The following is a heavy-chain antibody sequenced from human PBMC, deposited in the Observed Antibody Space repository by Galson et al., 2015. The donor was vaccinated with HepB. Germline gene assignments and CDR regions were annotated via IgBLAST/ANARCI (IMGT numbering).Heavy chain of an antibody. V-gene: IGHV3-15*01. D-gene: IGHD6-19*01. J-gene: IGHJ4*02. CDR1: GFTFSNAW. CDR3: TTVLIAVAGTVRYFDY. CDR2: IKSKTDGGTT. Sequence: SLRLSCAASGFTFSNAWMSWVRQAPGKGLEWVGRIKSKTDGGTTDYAAPVKGRFTISRDDSKNTLYLQMNSLKTEDTAVYYCTTVLIAVAGTVRYFDYWGQGTLVTVSS.